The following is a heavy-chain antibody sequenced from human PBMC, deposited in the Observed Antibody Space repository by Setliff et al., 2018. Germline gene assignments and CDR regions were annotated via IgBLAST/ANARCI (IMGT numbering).Heavy chain of an antibody. CDR3: ARGLHSGTYWGTRPLGLDY. CDR1: GGPTIGYY. J-gene: IGHJ4*02. D-gene: IGHD1-26*01. CDR2: IHPWGGSSEST. Sequence: SETLSLTCAVSGGPTIGYYWTWIRQAPGKGLEWIGYIHPWGGSSESTNYSPSLKSRITISLYKSKSQFSLKLTSVTVADTAVYYCARGLHSGTYWGTRPLGLDYWGQGSLVTVSS. V-gene: IGHV4-59*08.